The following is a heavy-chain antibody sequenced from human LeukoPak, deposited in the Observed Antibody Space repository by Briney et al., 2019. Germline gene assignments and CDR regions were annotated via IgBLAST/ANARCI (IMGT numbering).Heavy chain of an antibody. CDR3: ARVPRLRFLERPKGDDAFDI. V-gene: IGHV4-61*02. Sequence: SETLSLTCTVSGGSISSGSYYWSWSRQPAGKGLEWIGRIYTSGSTNYNPSLKSRVTISVDTSKNQFSLKLSSVTAADTAVYYCARVPRLRFLERPKGDDAFDIWGQGTMVTVSS. CDR2: IYTSGST. CDR1: GGSISSGSYY. D-gene: IGHD3-3*01. J-gene: IGHJ3*02.